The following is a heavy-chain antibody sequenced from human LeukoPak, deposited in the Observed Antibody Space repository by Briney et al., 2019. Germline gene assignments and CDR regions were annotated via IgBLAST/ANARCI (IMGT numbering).Heavy chain of an antibody. D-gene: IGHD4-17*01. CDR1: GFTFSSYA. Sequence: GSLRLSCAASGFTFSSYAMSWVRQPPGKGLEWIGSIYYSGSTYYNPSLKSRVTISVDTSKNQFSLKLSSVTAADTAVYYCARPPGEVTTNDAFDIWGQGTMVTVSS. J-gene: IGHJ3*02. V-gene: IGHV4-39*01. CDR2: IYYSGST. CDR3: ARPPGEVTTNDAFDI.